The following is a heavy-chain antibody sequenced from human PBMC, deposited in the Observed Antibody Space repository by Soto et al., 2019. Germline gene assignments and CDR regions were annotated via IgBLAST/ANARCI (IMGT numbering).Heavy chain of an antibody. Sequence: LRLSCAASGFTFSSYAMHWVRQAPGKGLEWVAVISYDGSNKYYADSVKGRFTISRDNSKNTLYLQMNSLRAEDTAVYYCAREADSGSYSPLDYWGQGTLVTVSS. CDR2: ISYDGSNK. CDR3: AREADSGSYSPLDY. J-gene: IGHJ4*02. CDR1: GFTFSSYA. V-gene: IGHV3-30-3*01. D-gene: IGHD1-26*01.